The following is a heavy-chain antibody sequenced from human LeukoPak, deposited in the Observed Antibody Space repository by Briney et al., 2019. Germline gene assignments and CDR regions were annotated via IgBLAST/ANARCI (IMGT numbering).Heavy chain of an antibody. D-gene: IGHD3-16*01. CDR1: GYTFTGDY. CDR2: ISPSSGGS. V-gene: IGHV1-2*02. CDR3: ARASPVWGTSFDY. J-gene: IGHJ4*02. Sequence: ASVKVSCKASGYTFTGDYFHWVRQAPGQGLEWVGLISPSSGGSNYAQNFQGRVTMTRDTSISTAYMELSRLRSDDTAVYYCARASPVWGTSFDYWGQGTLVTVSS.